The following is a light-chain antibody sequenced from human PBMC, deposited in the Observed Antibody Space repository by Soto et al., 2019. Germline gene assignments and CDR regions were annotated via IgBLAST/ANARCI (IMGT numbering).Light chain of an antibody. V-gene: IGLV2-8*01. CDR2: EVS. CDR3: SSYAGSNNYV. CDR1: SSDVGGYNY. J-gene: IGLJ1*01. Sequence: ALTQPPSASGSPGQSVAISCTGTSSDVGGYNYISWYQQHPGKAPKLMIYEVSKRPSGVPDRFSGSKSGNTASLTVSGLQAEDEADYYCSSYAGSNNYVLGNGTKVTV.